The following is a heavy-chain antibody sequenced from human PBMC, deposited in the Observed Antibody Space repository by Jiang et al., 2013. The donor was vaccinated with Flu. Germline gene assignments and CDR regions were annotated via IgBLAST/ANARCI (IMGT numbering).Heavy chain of an antibody. Sequence: SGAEVKKPGASVKVSCKSFGYTFTSYAISWVRQAPGRGLEWIGRINTYNGNRDYAQKLQGRVTMTTDKSTSTAYMEMRSLRSDDTAVYYCARDGYTYGAIYYGMDVWGKGTTVTVSS. CDR2: INTYNGNR. J-gene: IGHJ6*04. CDR1: GYTFTSYA. D-gene: IGHD5-18*01. CDR3: ARDGYTYGAIYYGMDV. V-gene: IGHV1-18*01.